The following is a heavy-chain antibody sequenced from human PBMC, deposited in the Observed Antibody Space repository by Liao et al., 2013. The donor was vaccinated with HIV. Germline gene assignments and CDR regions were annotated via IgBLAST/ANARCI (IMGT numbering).Heavy chain of an antibody. CDR3: ARRLTRGDMDV. D-gene: IGHD3-9*01. CDR1: GGSINSYY. Sequence: QVQLQESGPGLVKPSETLSLTCTVSGGSINSYYWNWIRQSAGKGLEWIGSIYTTGTTKYNPSLKSRVTMSVDTSKNQFSLKLSSMTAADTAIYYCARRLTRGDMDVWGKGTTVTVSS. CDR2: IYTTGTT. J-gene: IGHJ6*03. V-gene: IGHV4-4*07.